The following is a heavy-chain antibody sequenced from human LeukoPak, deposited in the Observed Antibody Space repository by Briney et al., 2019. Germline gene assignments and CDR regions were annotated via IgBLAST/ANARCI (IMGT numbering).Heavy chain of an antibody. CDR1: LGSFSSYT. CDR2: IITIFGAA. Sequence: VSSEDSLGSFSSYTVSSVPQAPGQGLEWMGGIITIFGAANYVQKFRGRVSITADESTSTAYMEQCSLRSEDTGVYYCARAPDTAMDYFDYGGQGTLVTASS. D-gene: IGHD5-18*01. V-gene: IGHV1-69*01. J-gene: IGHJ4*02. CDR3: ARAPDTAMDYFDY.